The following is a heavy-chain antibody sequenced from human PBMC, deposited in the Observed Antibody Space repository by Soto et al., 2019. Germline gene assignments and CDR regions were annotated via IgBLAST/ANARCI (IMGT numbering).Heavy chain of an antibody. D-gene: IGHD3-22*01. Sequence: SETLSLTCTVSGGSISGYYWSWIRQPPGKGLEWIGYIYYSGSTNYNPSLKSRVTISVDTSKNQFSLKLSSVTAADTAVYYCARDHYYDSSGYYTGAYYYYGMDVWGQGTTVTVSS. CDR1: GGSISGYY. J-gene: IGHJ6*02. CDR3: ARDHYYDSSGYYTGAYYYYGMDV. CDR2: IYYSGST. V-gene: IGHV4-59*12.